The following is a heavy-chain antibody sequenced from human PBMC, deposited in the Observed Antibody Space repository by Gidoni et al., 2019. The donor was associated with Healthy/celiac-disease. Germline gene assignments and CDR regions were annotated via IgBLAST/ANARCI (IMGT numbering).Heavy chain of an antibody. D-gene: IGHD3-10*01. CDR3: ARGGYYYGSGSPFDY. CDR2: SSSSSSYT. J-gene: IGHJ4*02. CDR1: GFTCSDYY. Sequence: QVQLVESGGGLVKPGGSLRLSCAASGFTCSDYYMSWSRQAPGKGLEWVSYSSSSSSYTNYADSVKGRFTISRDNAKNSLYLQMNSLRAEDTAVYYCARGGYYYGSGSPFDYWGQGTLVTVSS. V-gene: IGHV3-11*06.